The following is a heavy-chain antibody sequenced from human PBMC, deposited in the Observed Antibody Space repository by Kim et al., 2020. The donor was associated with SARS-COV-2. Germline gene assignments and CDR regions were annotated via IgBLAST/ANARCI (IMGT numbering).Heavy chain of an antibody. CDR3: ARDQFIASTLNWYFDL. J-gene: IGHJ2*01. Sequence: SVKVSCKASGDTFSRYTINWVRQAPGQGLEWMGRIIPILGLTNYAQKFQGRVTITADKSTTTAYLELSSLRSEDTALYYCARDQFIASTLNWYFDLWGRGTVVTVSS. CDR1: GDTFSRYT. CDR2: IIPILGLT. D-gene: IGHD6-13*01. V-gene: IGHV1-69*04.